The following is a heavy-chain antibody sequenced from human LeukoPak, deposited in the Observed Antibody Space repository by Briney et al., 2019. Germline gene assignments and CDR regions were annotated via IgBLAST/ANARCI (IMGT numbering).Heavy chain of an antibody. CDR3: ARHDYDLLTGYTINWFDP. CDR2: ILYSGTT. V-gene: IGHV4-39*01. Sequence: SETLSLTCTVSSGSMNSGTHYWGLVRQPPGKGLEWIGSILYSGTTFYNPSLKSRVTVSIDTSMNQFSLKLNSVTAADTAVYYCARHDYDLLTGYTINWFDPWGQGTLVTVSS. CDR1: SGSMNSGTHY. D-gene: IGHD3-9*01. J-gene: IGHJ5*02.